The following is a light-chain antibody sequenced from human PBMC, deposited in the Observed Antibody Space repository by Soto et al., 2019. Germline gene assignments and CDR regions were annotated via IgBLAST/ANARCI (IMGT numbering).Light chain of an antibody. CDR2: DAS. Sequence: DIQMTQSPSTLSASVGDRVTITCRASQSISSWLAWYQQKPGKAPKLLIYDASSLESGVPSRFSASGSGTEFTLTISSLQPDDFATYYCQQYNSYLFGPGTKVDIK. CDR3: QQYNSYL. J-gene: IGKJ3*01. V-gene: IGKV1-5*01. CDR1: QSISSW.